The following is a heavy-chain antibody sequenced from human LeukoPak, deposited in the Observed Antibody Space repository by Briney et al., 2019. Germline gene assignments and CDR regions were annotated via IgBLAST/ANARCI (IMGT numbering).Heavy chain of an antibody. D-gene: IGHD2-2*01. CDR2: IYYSGST. V-gene: IGHV4-39*07. CDR1: GGSISSSSYY. CDR3: ARALAVPPGVFDY. Sequence: PSETLSLTCTVSGGSISSSSYYWGWIRQPPGKGLEWIGSIYYSGSTYYNPSLKSRVTISVDTSKNQFSLKLSSVIAADTAVYYCARALAVPPGVFDYWGQGSLLTVSS. J-gene: IGHJ4*02.